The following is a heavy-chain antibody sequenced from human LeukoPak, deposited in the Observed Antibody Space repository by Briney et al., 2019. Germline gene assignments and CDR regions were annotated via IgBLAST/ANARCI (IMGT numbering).Heavy chain of an antibody. J-gene: IGHJ4*02. CDR2: IKPDGSEK. CDR3: ARDLSVADY. Sequence: GGSLRLSCAASGFTFSSYAMSWVRQAPGKGLEWVASIKPDGSEKYYVGSVKGRVTISRDNAKNSLYLRMNSLRAEDTAVFYCARDLSVADYWGRGTLVTVSS. CDR1: GFTFSSYA. V-gene: IGHV3-7*01. D-gene: IGHD5-12*01.